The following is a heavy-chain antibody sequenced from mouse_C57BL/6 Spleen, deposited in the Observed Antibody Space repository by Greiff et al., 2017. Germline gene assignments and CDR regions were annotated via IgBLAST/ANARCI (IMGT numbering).Heavy chain of an antibody. Sequence: EVLLVESGGGLVQPGGSLSLSCAASGFTFTDYYMSWVRQPPGKALEWLGFIRNKANGYTSEYSAYVKGRFTISRDNSQSILYLQMTALGAEDNAAYYCEGYMVAFDYWGQGTTLTVSS. CDR2: IRNKANGYTS. D-gene: IGHD1-1*02. CDR1: GFTFTDYY. J-gene: IGHJ2*01. CDR3: EGYMVAFDY. V-gene: IGHV7-3*01.